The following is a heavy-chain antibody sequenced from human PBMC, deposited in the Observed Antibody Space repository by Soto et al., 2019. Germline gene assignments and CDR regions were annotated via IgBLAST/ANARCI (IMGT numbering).Heavy chain of an antibody. D-gene: IGHD3-10*01. CDR1: GYPFTKYH. CDR3: AREAEEYSGSDY. J-gene: IGHJ4*02. V-gene: IGHV1-46*03. Sequence: GASVKVSCKASGYPFTKYHMHWLRQAPGQGLEWLGVINPSTTTTYARRFQDRVTMTRDTSTSTVYMELSSLRSDDTAVYYCAREAEEYSGSDYWGPGSLVTVSS. CDR2: INPSTTTT.